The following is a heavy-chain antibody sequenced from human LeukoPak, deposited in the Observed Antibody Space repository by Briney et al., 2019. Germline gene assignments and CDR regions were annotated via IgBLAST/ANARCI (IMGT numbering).Heavy chain of an antibody. CDR2: MNPNSGNT. CDR3: ARGITMVREVKKGWFDP. CDR1: GYTFTSYD. Sequence: SVKVSCKASGYTFTSYDINWVRQATGQGLEWMGWMNPNSGNTGYAQKFQGRVTMTRNTSISTAYMELSSLRSEDTAVYYCARGITMVREVKKGWFDPWGQGTLVTVSS. V-gene: IGHV1-8*01. J-gene: IGHJ5*02. D-gene: IGHD3-10*01.